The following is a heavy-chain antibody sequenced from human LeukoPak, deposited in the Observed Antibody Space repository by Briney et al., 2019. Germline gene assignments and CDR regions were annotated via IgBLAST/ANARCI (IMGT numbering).Heavy chain of an antibody. CDR1: GFTVSSNY. V-gene: IGHV3-53*01. CDR3: ARDRAAVAYWYFDL. D-gene: IGHD6-19*01. CDR2: IYSGGST. J-gene: IGHJ2*01. Sequence: GGSLRLSCAASGFTVSSNYMSWVRQAPGKGLEWVSVIYSGGSTYYADSVKGRFTISRDNSKNTLYLQMNSLRAEDAAVYYSARDRAAVAYWYFDLWGRGTLVTVSS.